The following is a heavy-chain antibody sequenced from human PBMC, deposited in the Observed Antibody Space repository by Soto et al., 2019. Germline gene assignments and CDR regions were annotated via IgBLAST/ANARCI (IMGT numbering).Heavy chain of an antibody. CDR1: GYTFTSYG. D-gene: IGHD3-16*02. CDR2: ISAYNGNT. CDR3: ARDGPSIEGLHLGELSS. V-gene: IGHV1-18*01. J-gene: IGHJ4*02. Sequence: QVQLVQSGAEVKKPGASVKVSCKASGYTFTSYGISWVRQAPGQGLEWMGWISAYNGNTNYAQKLQGGVPMTTAPSTSTAYMELRGLRSDDTAVYYCARDGPSIEGLHLGELSSWGQGTLVTVSS.